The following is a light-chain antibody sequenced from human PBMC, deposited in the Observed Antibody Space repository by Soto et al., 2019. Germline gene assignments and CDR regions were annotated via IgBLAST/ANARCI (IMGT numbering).Light chain of an antibody. J-gene: IGLJ1*01. Sequence: QSALTQPASVSGSPGQSITISCTGTSSDVGGYNSVSWYQHHPGKAPKLLLYDVGDRPSGVAYRFYGSTSGNTASLTICGHKEADEADDYRRSYPGSSTNVFGTGTTVFVL. CDR2: DVG. CDR3: RSYPGSSTNV. CDR1: SSDVGGYNS. V-gene: IGLV2-14*03.